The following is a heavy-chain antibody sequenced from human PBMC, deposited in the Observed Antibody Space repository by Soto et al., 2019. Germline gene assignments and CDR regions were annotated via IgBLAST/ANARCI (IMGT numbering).Heavy chain of an antibody. CDR2: IYYSGST. CDR1: GGSISSSSYY. D-gene: IGHD3-9*01. Sequence: PSETLSLTCTVSGGSISSSSYYWGWIRQPPGKGLEWIGSIYYSGSTYYNPSLKSRVNISVDTSKNQFSLKLSSVTAADTAVYYCARQLRGAGYGCYYYYGMDVWGQGTTVTVSS. V-gene: IGHV4-39*01. CDR3: ARQLRGAGYGCYYYYGMDV. J-gene: IGHJ6*02.